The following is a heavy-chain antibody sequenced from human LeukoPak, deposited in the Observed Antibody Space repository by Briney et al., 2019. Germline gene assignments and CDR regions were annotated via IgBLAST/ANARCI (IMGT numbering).Heavy chain of an antibody. D-gene: IGHD6-19*01. CDR2: ISSDGSNK. J-gene: IGHJ4*02. V-gene: IGHV3-30*03. CDR3: ATTLGSGWKFDY. Sequence: GGSLRLSCAASGFTFSSYWMHWVRQAPGKGLEWVAVISSDGSNKYYADSMKGRFTISRDNSKNTLYLQMNSLRGEDTAVYYCATTLGSGWKFDYWGQGTLVTVSS. CDR1: GFTFSSYW.